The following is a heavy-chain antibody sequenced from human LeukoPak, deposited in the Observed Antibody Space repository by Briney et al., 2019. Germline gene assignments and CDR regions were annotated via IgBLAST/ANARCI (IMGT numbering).Heavy chain of an antibody. CDR2: ISSSSSYI. Sequence: GGSLRLSCAASGFTFSSYSMNWVRQAPGKGLEWVSSISSSSSYIYYADSVKGRFTISRDNAKNSLYLQMNSLRAEDTAVYYCARDRSSGWYRLDYWGQGTLVTVSS. CDR1: GFTFSSYS. D-gene: IGHD6-19*01. V-gene: IGHV3-21*01. CDR3: ARDRSSGWYRLDY. J-gene: IGHJ4*02.